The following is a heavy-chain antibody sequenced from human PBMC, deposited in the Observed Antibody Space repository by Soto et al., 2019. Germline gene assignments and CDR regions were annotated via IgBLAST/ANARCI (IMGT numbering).Heavy chain of an antibody. Sequence: VRLVESGGGLVQPGESLRLSCTASGLTFSTSWLTWVRQAPGEGLEWVSNIHPAGNVQHYADSVKERFTISRDNAKNSVFLQMSSLRVQHTAVNSCATVNTPFAFDMWGQGTMVTVSS. CDR1: GLTFSTSW. V-gene: IGHV3-7*01. J-gene: IGHJ3*02. CDR2: IHPAGNVQ. CDR3: ATVNTPFAFDM.